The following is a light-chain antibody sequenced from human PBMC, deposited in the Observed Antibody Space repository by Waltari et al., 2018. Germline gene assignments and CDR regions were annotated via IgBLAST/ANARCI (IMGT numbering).Light chain of an antibody. CDR3: QQYSNWPPPYT. CDR1: QSVSTN. J-gene: IGKJ2*01. CDR2: GAS. Sequence: EIVMTQSPATLSVSPGDRATPSCRASQSVSTNLAWFQHKPGQAPRLLIYGASTRATGVPARFGGSGSGTEFTLTISSLQSEDFAVYYCQQYSNWPPPYTFGQGTKLEI. V-gene: IGKV3-15*01.